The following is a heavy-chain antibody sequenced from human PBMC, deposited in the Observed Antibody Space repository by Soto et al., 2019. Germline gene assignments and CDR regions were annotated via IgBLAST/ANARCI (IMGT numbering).Heavy chain of an antibody. CDR2: ISGSGVAT. V-gene: IGHV3-23*01. D-gene: IGHD6-13*01. J-gene: IGHJ4*02. Sequence: VQLLESGGGLVQPGGSLRLSCVASGFTFRSYAMSWVRQAPGKGLEWVSGISGSGVATYYADSVKGRFTISRDNSKNTLYLQMNSLRAADTAVYYGAVLIAERVSSHNWGQGTLVTVSS. CDR1: GFTFRSYA. CDR3: AVLIAERVSSHN.